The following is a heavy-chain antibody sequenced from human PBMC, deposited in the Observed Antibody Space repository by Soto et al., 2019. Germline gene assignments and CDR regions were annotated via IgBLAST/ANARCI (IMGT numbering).Heavy chain of an antibody. CDR1: GFTFDDYA. V-gene: IGHV3-9*01. CDR3: AKDKGRVGGAVAGYGDY. CDR2: ISWNSGSI. J-gene: IGHJ4*02. D-gene: IGHD6-19*01. Sequence: DVQLVESGGGLVQPGRSLRLSCAASGFTFDDYAMHWVRQAPGKGLEWVSGISWNSGSIGYADSVKGRFTISRDNAKNSLYLQMNSLRAEDTALYYCAKDKGRVGGAVAGYGDYWGQGTLVTVSS.